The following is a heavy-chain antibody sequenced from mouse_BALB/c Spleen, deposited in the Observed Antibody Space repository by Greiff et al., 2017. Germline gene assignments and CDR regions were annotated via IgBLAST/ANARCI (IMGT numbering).Heavy chain of an antibody. CDR3: ASSLRSTFAY. J-gene: IGHJ3*01. CDR1: GFTFTDYY. CDR2: IRNKANGYTT. D-gene: IGHD1-1*01. Sequence: EVQGVESGGGLVQPGGSLRLSCATSGFTFTDYYMSWVRQPPGKALEWLGFIRNKANGYTTEYSASVKGRFTISRDNSQSILYLQMNTLRAEDSATYYCASSLRSTFAYWGQGTLVTVSA. V-gene: IGHV7-3*02.